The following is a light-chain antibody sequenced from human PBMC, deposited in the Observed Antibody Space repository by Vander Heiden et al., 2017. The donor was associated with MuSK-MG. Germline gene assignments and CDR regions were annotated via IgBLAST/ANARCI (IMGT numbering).Light chain of an antibody. Sequence: EIVLTQSLDIPSSSPAYRSSLSCRASQSITSDYLAWDRQKPGQAPRLLIYGASFRATGIPDRFSGSGSGRDFTLTIDRLEPKDFAMYYCQQYGSSPVTFGGGTKV. CDR3: QQYGSSPVT. CDR1: QSITSDY. V-gene: IGKV3-20*01. J-gene: IGKJ4*01. CDR2: GAS.